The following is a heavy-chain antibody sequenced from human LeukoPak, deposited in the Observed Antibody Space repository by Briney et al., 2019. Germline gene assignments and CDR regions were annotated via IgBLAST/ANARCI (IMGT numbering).Heavy chain of an antibody. J-gene: IGHJ4*02. CDR3: ARGCPRNEIGPGTCYFDY. CDR1: GGSFNDYY. V-gene: IGHV4-34*01. D-gene: IGHD1-1*01. CDR2: ITHSEST. Sequence: SETLSLTCAVYGGSFNDYYWSWIRQPPGKGLEWIGEITHSESTNYNPSLKSRVTISVDTSKNQFSLKLTSVTAADTAVYYCARGCPRNEIGPGTCYFDYWGQGTLVTVSS.